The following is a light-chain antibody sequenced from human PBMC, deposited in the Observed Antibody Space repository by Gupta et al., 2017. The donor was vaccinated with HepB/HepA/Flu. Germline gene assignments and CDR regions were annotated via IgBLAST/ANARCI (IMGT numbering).Light chain of an antibody. CDR2: DVI. Sequence: QSALTQPASVSASPGQSISISCTGTSSDVGRYNYVSWYQHHPGKAPKVVFYDVIKRPSGVSNRFAGSKSGNTTCLTISALQAEDETDYYSSSDTSNSTLWGFGGRTKLNGL. CDR3: SSDTSNSTLWG. J-gene: IGLJ3*02. CDR1: SSDVGRYNY. V-gene: IGLV2-14*03.